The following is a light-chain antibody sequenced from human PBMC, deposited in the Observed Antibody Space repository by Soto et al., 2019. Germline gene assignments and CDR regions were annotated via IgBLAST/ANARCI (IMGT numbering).Light chain of an antibody. J-gene: IGLJ1*01. V-gene: IGLV2-11*01. Sequence: QSVLTQPRSVSGCPGQSVTISCTGTGNDVGAYNYVSWYQQHPGRPPKLMIYDVARWPPGVLDRFSGSKSGNRASLAISGLQAEDEADYFCSSYAGGYTFPFGTGTKVTVL. CDR2: DVA. CDR3: SSYAGGYTFP. CDR1: GNDVGAYNY.